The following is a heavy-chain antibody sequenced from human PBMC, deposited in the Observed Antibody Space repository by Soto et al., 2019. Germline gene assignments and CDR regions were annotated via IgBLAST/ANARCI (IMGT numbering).Heavy chain of an antibody. J-gene: IGHJ6*02. Sequence: PGGSLRLSCSASGFTFSSYGMHWVRQAPGKGLEWVAVISYDGSNKYYADSVKGRFTISRDNSKNTLYLQMNSLRAEDTAVYYCAKDRGVVPAATPRPKYYYGMDVWGQGTTVTVSS. D-gene: IGHD2-2*01. CDR2: ISYDGSNK. CDR1: GFTFSSYG. V-gene: IGHV3-30*18. CDR3: AKDRGVVPAATPRPKYYYGMDV.